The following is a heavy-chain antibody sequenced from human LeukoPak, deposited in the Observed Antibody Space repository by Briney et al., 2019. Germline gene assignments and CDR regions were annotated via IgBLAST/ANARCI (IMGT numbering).Heavy chain of an antibody. J-gene: IGHJ4*02. V-gene: IGHV5-51*01. CDR1: GYSFTSYW. D-gene: IGHD1-26*01. CDR3: SSCSIVGATQFDY. CDR2: IYPGDSDT. Sequence: GESLKISCKGSGYSFTSYWIGWGRHMPAKGLEGMGMIYPGDSDTSYSPSFQSQVTISADTSISTTSLQWSSLKASDTGMYYCSSCSIVGATQFDYWGQGTLVTVSS.